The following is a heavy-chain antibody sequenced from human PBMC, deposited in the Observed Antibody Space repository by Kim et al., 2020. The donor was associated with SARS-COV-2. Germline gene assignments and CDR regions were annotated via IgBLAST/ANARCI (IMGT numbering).Heavy chain of an antibody. CDR2: ISSSSSYI. V-gene: IGHV3-21*01. CDR3: ARDAVVGVQYFDY. J-gene: IGHJ4*02. Sequence: GGSLRLSCAASGFTFSSYSMNWVRQAPGKGLEWVSSISSSSSYIYYADSVKGRFTISRDNAKNSLYLQMNSLRAEDTAVYYCARDAVVGVQYFDYWGQGTLVTVSS. D-gene: IGHD1-26*01. CDR1: GFTFSSYS.